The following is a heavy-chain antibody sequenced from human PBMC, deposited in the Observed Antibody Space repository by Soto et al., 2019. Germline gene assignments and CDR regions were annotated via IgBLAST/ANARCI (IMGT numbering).Heavy chain of an antibody. Sequence: QVQLVQSGAEVKKPGASVKVSCKASGYTFTSYGISWVRQAPGQVLEWMGWISPYNGNTKYAQKLQGRVTMTTDTSPSTAYMELRRLRSDETAMYYCARNPETFDYWGQGTLVTVSS. CDR1: GYTFTSYG. CDR2: ISPYNGNT. CDR3: ARNPETFDY. J-gene: IGHJ4*02. V-gene: IGHV1-18*01.